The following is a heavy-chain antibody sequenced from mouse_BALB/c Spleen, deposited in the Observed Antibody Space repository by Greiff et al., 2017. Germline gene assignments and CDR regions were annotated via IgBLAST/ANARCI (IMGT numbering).Heavy chain of an antibody. D-gene: IGHD2-4*01. CDR3: ARGGVDYDYDVAWFAY. J-gene: IGHJ3*01. CDR1: GFTFSDYY. CDR2: ISDGGSYT. V-gene: IGHV5-4*02. Sequence: DVKLVESGGGLVKPGGSLKLSCAASGFTFSDYYMYWVRQTPEKRLEWVATISDGGSYTYYPDSVKGRFTISRDNAKNNLYLQMSSLKSEDTAMYYCARGGVDYDYDVAWFAYWGQGTLVTVSA.